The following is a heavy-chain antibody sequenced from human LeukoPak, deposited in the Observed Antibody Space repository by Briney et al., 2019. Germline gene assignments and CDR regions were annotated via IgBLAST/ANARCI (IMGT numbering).Heavy chain of an antibody. D-gene: IGHD3-16*01. Sequence: SETLSLTCTVSGGSISSYYWSWIRQPPGKGLEWIGYIYYSGSTNYNPSLKSRVTISVDTSKNKFSLKLSSVTAADTAVYYCARDSGWGVDYWGQGTLVTVSS. V-gene: IGHV4-59*01. CDR1: GGSISSYY. CDR3: ARDSGWGVDY. CDR2: IYYSGST. J-gene: IGHJ4*02.